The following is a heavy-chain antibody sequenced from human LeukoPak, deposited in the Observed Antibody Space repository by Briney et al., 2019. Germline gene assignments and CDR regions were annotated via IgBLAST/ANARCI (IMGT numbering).Heavy chain of an antibody. J-gene: IGHJ4*02. CDR2: MNPNSGNT. CDR1: GYTFTSYD. D-gene: IGHD2-2*01. CDR3: ARAEKDIVVVPAARSFDY. V-gene: IGHV1-8*01. Sequence: ASVKVSCKASGYTFTSYDINWVRQATGQGLEWMGWMNPNSGNTGYAQKFQGRVTMTRNTSISTAYMELSSLRSEDTAVYYCARAEKDIVVVPAARSFDYWGQGTLVTVSS.